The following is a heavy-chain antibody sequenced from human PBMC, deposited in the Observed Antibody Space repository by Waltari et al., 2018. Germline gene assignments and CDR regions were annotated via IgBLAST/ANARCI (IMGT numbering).Heavy chain of an antibody. CDR3: AVTYYDFWSGYSRFDY. V-gene: IGHV1-69*12. D-gene: IGHD3-3*01. CDR2: IIPIFGTA. CDR1: GGTFSSYA. Sequence: QVQLVQSGAEVRKPGSSVTVSCKASGGTFSSYAISWVRQAPGQGLEWMGGIIPIFGTANYAQKFQGRVTITADESTSTAYMELSSLRSEDTAVYYCAVTYYDFWSGYSRFDYWGQGTLVTVSS. J-gene: IGHJ4*02.